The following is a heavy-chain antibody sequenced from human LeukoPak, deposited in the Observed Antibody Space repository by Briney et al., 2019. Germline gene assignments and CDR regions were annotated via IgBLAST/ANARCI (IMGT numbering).Heavy chain of an antibody. J-gene: IGHJ4*02. CDR3: ARGGVYCSSTSCTLDY. CDR2: INHSGST. Sequence: SETLSLTCAVYGGSFSGYYWSWIRQPPGKGLEWIGEINHSGSTNYNPSLKSRVTISVDTSKNQFSLKLSSVTAADTAVYYCARGGVYCSSTSCTLDYWGQGTLVTVSS. D-gene: IGHD2-2*01. CDR1: GGSFSGYY. V-gene: IGHV4-34*01.